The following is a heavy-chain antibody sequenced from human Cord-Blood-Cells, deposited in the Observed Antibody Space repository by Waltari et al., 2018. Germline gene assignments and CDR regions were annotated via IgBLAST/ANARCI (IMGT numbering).Heavy chain of an antibody. J-gene: IGHJ4*02. Sequence: QVQLVQSGAEVTKPGASVKVSCKASGYTFTGYYMHWVRQAPGQGLEWMGWINPNSGGTNYAQKFQGWVTMTRDTSISTTYMELSRLRSDDTAVYYCARARADGDYYYFDYWGQGTLVTVSS. D-gene: IGHD4-17*01. CDR1: GYTFTGYY. CDR2: INPNSGGT. V-gene: IGHV1-2*04. CDR3: ARARADGDYYYFDY.